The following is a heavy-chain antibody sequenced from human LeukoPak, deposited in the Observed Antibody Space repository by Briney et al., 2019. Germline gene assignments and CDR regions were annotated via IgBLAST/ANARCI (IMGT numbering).Heavy chain of an antibody. D-gene: IGHD6-13*01. CDR2: IYPGDSDT. V-gene: IGHV5-51*01. Sequence: GESLQISCKGSRYSFTSYWIGWARQMPGKGLEWMGIIYPGDSDTRYSPSFQGQVTISADKSISTAYLQWSSLKASDTAMYYCARRRSYTSSLIDYWGQGTLVTVSS. CDR3: ARRRSYTSSLIDY. J-gene: IGHJ4*02. CDR1: RYSFTSYW.